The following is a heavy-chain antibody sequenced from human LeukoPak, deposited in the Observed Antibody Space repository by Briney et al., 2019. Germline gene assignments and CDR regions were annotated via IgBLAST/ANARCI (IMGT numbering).Heavy chain of an antibody. V-gene: IGHV3-11*04. CDR1: GFRFSAYY. Sequence: GGSLRLSCAASGFRFSAYYMIWIRQAPGKGLEWVSYISSSGSTKYYADSVKGRFTISRDNARNSLFLQMNRLRAEDTAVYYCARDATMIVVTGNFDIWGQGTLLTVSS. J-gene: IGHJ3*02. CDR2: ISSSGSTK. D-gene: IGHD3-22*01. CDR3: ARDATMIVVTGNFDI.